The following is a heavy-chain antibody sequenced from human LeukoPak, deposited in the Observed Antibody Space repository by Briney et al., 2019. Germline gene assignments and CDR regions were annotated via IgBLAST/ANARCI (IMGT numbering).Heavy chain of an antibody. CDR2: MYLSGTT. J-gene: IGHJ4*02. CDR1: GDSINSLDL. Sequence: PSETLSLTCTVSGDSINSLDLWSWVRQPPGKGLEWIGEMYLSGTTHSDPSVKSRVTISIDKSKNQFFLNLSSVSAADTAVYYCAGLVGRYSSGLYYYYFDYWGQGTLVTVSS. V-gene: IGHV4-4*02. D-gene: IGHD3-22*01. CDR3: AGLVGRYSSGLYYYYFDY.